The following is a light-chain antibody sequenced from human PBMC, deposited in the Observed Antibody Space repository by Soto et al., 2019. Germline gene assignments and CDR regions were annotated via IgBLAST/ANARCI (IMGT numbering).Light chain of an antibody. CDR3: HRYGSSPWT. V-gene: IGKV3-20*01. CDR1: QSVSSSY. Sequence: EIVLTQSPGTLSLSPGERATLSCRASQSVSSSYLAWYQQKPGQAPRPLIYGASSRAIGIPDRFSGSGSGTDFTLTISRLEPEDFAVYYCHRYGSSPWTFGQGTKWIS. J-gene: IGKJ1*01. CDR2: GAS.